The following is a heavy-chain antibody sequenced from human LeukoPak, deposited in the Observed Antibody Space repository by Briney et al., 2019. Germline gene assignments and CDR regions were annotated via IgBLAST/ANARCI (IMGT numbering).Heavy chain of an antibody. Sequence: GGSLRLSCAASGFTFSGSAMHWVRQASGKGLDWVGRIRSKANSYATAYAASVKGRFTISRDDSKNTAYLQMNSLKTEDTAVYYCARGTPDYYGSGSFEVGWGQGTLVTVSS. D-gene: IGHD3-10*01. CDR3: ARGTPDYYGSGSFEVG. V-gene: IGHV3-73*01. J-gene: IGHJ4*02. CDR1: GFTFSGSA. CDR2: IRSKANSYAT.